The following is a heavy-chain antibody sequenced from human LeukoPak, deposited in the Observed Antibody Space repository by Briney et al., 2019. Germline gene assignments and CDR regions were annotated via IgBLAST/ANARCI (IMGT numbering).Heavy chain of an antibody. CDR3: AKDRGGSYWVGAFDI. Sequence: GGSLRLSCAASGFTFSSYAMNWVRQAPGKGLEWVSGISGSGGSTYYADSVKGRFTISRDNSKNTLYLQMNSLRAEDTAVYYCAKDRGGSYWVGAFDIWGQGTMVTVSS. CDR1: GFTFSSYA. V-gene: IGHV3-23*01. D-gene: IGHD1-26*01. J-gene: IGHJ3*02. CDR2: ISGSGGST.